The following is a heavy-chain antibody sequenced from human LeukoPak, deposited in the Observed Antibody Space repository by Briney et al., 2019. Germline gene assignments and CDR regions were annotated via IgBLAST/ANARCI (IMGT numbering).Heavy chain of an antibody. CDR1: GFTFSNYW. Sequence: GGSLRLSCAASGFTFSNYWMHWVRQAPGKGLVWVSRINSDGSSTSYADSVKGRFTISRDNAKNTLYLQMNSLRAEDTAVYYCHTPWGAGDYYYYGMDVWGQGTTVTVSS. D-gene: IGHD7-27*01. CDR3: HTPWGAGDYYYYGMDV. J-gene: IGHJ6*02. CDR2: INSDGSST. V-gene: IGHV3-74*01.